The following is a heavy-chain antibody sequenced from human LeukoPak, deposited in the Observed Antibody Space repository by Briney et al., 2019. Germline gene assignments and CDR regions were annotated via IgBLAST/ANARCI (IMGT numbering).Heavy chain of an antibody. J-gene: IGHJ6*03. V-gene: IGHV1-8*03. Sequence: ASVKVSCKASGYTFTSYGINWVRQATGQGLEWMGWMNPNSGNTGYAQKFQGRVTITRNTSISTAYMELSSLRSEDTAVYYCARAPTSKTYYDFWSGYWERYYYYYMDVWGKGTTVTVSS. CDR2: MNPNSGNT. D-gene: IGHD3-3*01. CDR3: ARAPTSKTYYDFWSGYWERYYYYYMDV. CDR1: GYTFTSYG.